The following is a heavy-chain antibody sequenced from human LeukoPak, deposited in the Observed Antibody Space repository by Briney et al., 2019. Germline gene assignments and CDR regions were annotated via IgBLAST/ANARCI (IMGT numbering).Heavy chain of an antibody. CDR1: GYSISSGYY. J-gene: IGHJ4*02. CDR3: ARVKHDYVWGTYRW. D-gene: IGHD3-16*02. CDR2: IYHTGST. Sequence: SETLSLTCAVSGYSISSGYYWGWVRQAPGKGLEWIGSIYHTGSTDYNPSLKSRLTISVDMSKNQFSLNLRSVTAADTAVYYCARVKHDYVWGTYRWWGQGMLVTVSS. V-gene: IGHV4-38-2*01.